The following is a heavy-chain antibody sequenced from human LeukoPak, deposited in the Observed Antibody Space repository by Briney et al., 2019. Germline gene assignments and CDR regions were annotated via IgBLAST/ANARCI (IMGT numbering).Heavy chain of an antibody. V-gene: IGHV7-4-1*02. CDR3: VKEILRFDL. Sequence: ASVKISCKASGYSFNSQGMNWVRQAPGQGLEWMGWINTDSGNPTYAQGFTGRFVFSLGSAVSTAYLQISNLMPEDTGKYYCVKEILRFDLWGQGTMVTVSS. CDR1: GYSFNSQG. CDR2: INTDSGNP. J-gene: IGHJ3*01.